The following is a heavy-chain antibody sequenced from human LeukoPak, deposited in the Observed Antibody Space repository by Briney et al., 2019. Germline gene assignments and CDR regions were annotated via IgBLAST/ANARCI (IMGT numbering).Heavy chain of an antibody. CDR2: IKSDGSSI. CDR3: ARVGGYNSXXXY. D-gene: IGHD5-24*01. Sequence: GGSLRLSCAASGFTLSNYWMHWVRQAPGKGLVWVSRIKSDGSSINYADSVKGRFTISRDNAKNTLYLQMHSLRVEDTAVYYCARVGGYNSXXXYWG. V-gene: IGHV3-74*01. J-gene: IGHJ4*01. CDR1: GFTLSNYW.